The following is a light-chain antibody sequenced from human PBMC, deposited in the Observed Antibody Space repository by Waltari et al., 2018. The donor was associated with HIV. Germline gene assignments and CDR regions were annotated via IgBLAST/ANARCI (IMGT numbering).Light chain of an antibody. V-gene: IGLV3-25*02. CDR1: ALPKQY. Sequence: SYELTQPPSVSVSPGQTARITCPGHALPKQYAYWYQQQPGQAPVLVSFKDTERPSGIPDRFPGSSSGKIVTLTISGVQAEEEADYYCQSAENTAIYWVFGGGTKLTVL. J-gene: IGLJ3*02. CDR2: KDT. CDR3: QSAENTAIYWV.